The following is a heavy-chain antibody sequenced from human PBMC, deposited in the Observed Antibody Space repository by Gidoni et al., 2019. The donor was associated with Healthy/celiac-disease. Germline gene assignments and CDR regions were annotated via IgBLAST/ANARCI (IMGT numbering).Heavy chain of an antibody. V-gene: IGHV4-34*01. CDR2: INHSGST. J-gene: IGHJ5*02. CDR1: GGSFSGYY. CDR3: ARGRSLLLFGELYPNHYNWFDP. D-gene: IGHD3-10*01. Sequence: QVQLQQWGAGLLKPSETLSLTFAVYGGSFSGYYCSWIRQPPGKGLEWIGEINHSGSTNYNPSLKSRVTISVDTSKNQFSMKLSSVTAADTAVYYCARGRSLLLFGELYPNHYNWFDPWGQGTLVTVSS.